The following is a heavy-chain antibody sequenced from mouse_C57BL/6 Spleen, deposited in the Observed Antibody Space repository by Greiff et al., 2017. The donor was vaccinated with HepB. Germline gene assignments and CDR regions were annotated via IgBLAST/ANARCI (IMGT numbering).Heavy chain of an antibody. CDR2: IDPSDSYT. J-gene: IGHJ1*03. CDR1: GYTFTSYW. V-gene: IGHV1-50*01. Sequence: VQLKQPGAELVKPGASVKLSCKASGYTFTSYWMQWVKQRPGQGLEWIGEIDPSDSYTNYNQKFKGKATLTVDTSSSTAYMQLSSLTSEDSAVYYCANPRNSHYYGSSYWYFDVWGTGTTVTVSS. D-gene: IGHD1-1*01. CDR3: ANPRNSHYYGSSYWYFDV.